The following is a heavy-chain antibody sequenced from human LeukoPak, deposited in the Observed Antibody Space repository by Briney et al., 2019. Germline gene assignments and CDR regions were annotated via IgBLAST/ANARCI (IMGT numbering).Heavy chain of an antibody. CDR2: IYYSGST. CDR3: ARLESTAIGDAFDI. CDR1: GGSISSSSYY. V-gene: IGHV4-39*01. Sequence: PSETLSLTCTVSGGSISSSSYYWGWIRQPPGKGLEWIGSIYYSGSTYYNPSLKSRVTISVDTSKNQFSLKLSPVTAADTAVYYCARLESTAIGDAFDIWGQGTMVTVSS. J-gene: IGHJ3*02. D-gene: IGHD5-18*01.